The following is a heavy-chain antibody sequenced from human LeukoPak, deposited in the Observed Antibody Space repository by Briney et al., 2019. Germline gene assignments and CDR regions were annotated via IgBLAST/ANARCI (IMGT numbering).Heavy chain of an antibody. CDR1: GFTFSSYA. CDR2: ISGSGGST. D-gene: IGHD3-22*01. CDR3: AKDGYDSSGYYYDGIDY. Sequence: QPGGSLRLSCAASGFTFSSYAMSWVRQAPGKGLEWVSAISGSGGSTYYADSVKGRFTISRDNSKNTLYLQMNSLRAEDTAVYYCAKDGYDSSGYYYDGIDYWGQGTLVTVSS. V-gene: IGHV3-23*01. J-gene: IGHJ4*02.